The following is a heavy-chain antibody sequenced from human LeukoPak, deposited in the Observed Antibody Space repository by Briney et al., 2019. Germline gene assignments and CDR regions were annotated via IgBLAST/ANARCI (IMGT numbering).Heavy chain of an antibody. V-gene: IGHV3-7*01. D-gene: IGHD5-12*01. J-gene: IGHJ4*02. CDR2: IKNDGSDK. CDR3: VNLGYSD. Sequence: PGGSLRLSCEASGFGFSAAWMTWVRQAPGKGLEWVATIKNDGSDKYYVDSVKGRFTLSRDNAKNSVYLQMNSLRVEDTAVYYCVNLGYSDGGQGTLVTVSS. CDR1: GFGFSAAW.